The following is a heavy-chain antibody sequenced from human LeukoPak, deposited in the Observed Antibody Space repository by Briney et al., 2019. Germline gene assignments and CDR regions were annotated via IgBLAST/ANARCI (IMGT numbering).Heavy chain of an antibody. D-gene: IGHD1-26*01. J-gene: IGHJ6*02. Sequence: PGGSLRHSCAASGFTFSSYWMHWVRQAPGKGLVWASRINSDGSSTSYADSVKGRFTISRDNAKNTLYLQMNSLRAEDTAVYYCARVRSGSSAGNYGMDVWGQGTTVTVSS. V-gene: IGHV3-74*01. CDR1: GFTFSSYW. CDR2: INSDGSST. CDR3: ARVRSGSSAGNYGMDV.